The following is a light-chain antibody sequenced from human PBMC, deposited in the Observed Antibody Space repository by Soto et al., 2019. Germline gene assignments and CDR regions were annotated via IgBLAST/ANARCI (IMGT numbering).Light chain of an antibody. J-gene: IGKJ4*01. Sequence: EIMLTQSPATLSLSPGERATLSCRASQGVRSDLAWYQQKAGQSPRLLIYGASSRATGIPDRFSGSGSGTDLTITISRLEPEDFEVYYCQQYGSSPLTFGGGTKVDIK. CDR1: QGVRSD. CDR2: GAS. V-gene: IGKV3-20*01. CDR3: QQYGSSPLT.